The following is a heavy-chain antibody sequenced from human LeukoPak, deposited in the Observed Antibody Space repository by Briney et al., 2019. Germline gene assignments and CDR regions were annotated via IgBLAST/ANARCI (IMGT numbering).Heavy chain of an antibody. CDR1: GFTFSSYG. J-gene: IGHJ4*02. CDR2: IWYDGSNK. Sequence: GRSLRLSCAASGFTFSSYGMPWVRQAPGKGLEWVAVIWYDGSNKYYADSVKGRFTISRDNSKNTLYLQMNSLRAEDTAVYYCARVGYYYGSGRKGYFDYWGQGTLVTVSS. CDR3: ARVGYYYGSGRKGYFDY. V-gene: IGHV3-33*01. D-gene: IGHD3-10*01.